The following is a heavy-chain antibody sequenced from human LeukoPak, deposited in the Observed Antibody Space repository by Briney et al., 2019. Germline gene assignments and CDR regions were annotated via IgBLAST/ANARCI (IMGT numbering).Heavy chain of an antibody. CDR1: GFTFSSYG. D-gene: IGHD3-22*01. CDR2: ISFDGSDK. CDR3: AKNFGDVSSGTLDY. J-gene: IGHJ4*02. Sequence: GRSLRLSCAASGFTFSSYGVHWVRQAPGKGLEWVAVISFDGSDKYYADSVKGRFTISRDNSKNTLYLQMNSLRVEDTAVYYCAKNFGDVSSGTLDYWGQGTLVTVSS. V-gene: IGHV3-30*18.